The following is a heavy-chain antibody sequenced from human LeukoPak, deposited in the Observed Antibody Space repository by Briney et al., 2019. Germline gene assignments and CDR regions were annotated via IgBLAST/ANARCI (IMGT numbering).Heavy chain of an antibody. CDR2: INHSGST. CDR1: GGSINSYY. J-gene: IGHJ5*02. Sequence: SGTLSLTCTVSGGSINSYYWSWIRQPPGKGLEWIGEINHSGSTNYNPSLKSRVTISVDTSKNQFSLKLSSVTAADTAVYYCARRRFFRSSRPADGWFDPWGQGTLVTVSS. CDR3: ARRRFFRSSRPADGWFDP. V-gene: IGHV4-34*01. D-gene: IGHD3-3*01.